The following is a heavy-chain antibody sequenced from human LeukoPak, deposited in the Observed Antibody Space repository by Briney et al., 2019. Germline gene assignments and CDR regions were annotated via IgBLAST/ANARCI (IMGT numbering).Heavy chain of an antibody. CDR3: ASVFRSGARNSPYYYYYYMDV. V-gene: IGHV3-53*01. CDR1: GFTVSSNY. J-gene: IGHJ6*03. CDR2: IYSGGSR. Sequence: GGSLRLSCAASGFTVSSNYMSWVRQAPGKGLEWVSVIYSGGSRYYADSVKGRFTISRDNSKNTLYLQMNSLRAEDTPVYYCASVFRSGARNSPYYYYYYMDVWGKGTTVTVSS. D-gene: IGHD4-23*01.